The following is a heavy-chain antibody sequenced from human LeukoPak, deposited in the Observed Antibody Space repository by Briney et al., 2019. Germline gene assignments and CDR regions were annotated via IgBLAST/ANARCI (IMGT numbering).Heavy chain of an antibody. CDR3: ARWTSSSMTTNPLFGY. CDR2: IYSGGNT. CDR1: GFSVSNSY. J-gene: IGHJ4*02. V-gene: IGHV3-66*01. Sequence: GGSLRLSCAASGFSVSNSYMSWVRQAPGKGLEWVSVIYSGGNTYYADSVKGRFTTSRDNSKNTLYLQMNSLRAGDTAVYYCARWTSSSMTTNPLFGYWGQGTLVTVSS. D-gene: IGHD3-10*02.